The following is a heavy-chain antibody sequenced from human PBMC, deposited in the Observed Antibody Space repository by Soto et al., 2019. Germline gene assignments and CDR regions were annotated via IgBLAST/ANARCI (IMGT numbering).Heavy chain of an antibody. CDR1: GFTFSDYY. CDR2: LSSSGSTI. CDR3: ARTALPSNPRYYGMDV. Sequence: QVQLVESGGGLVKPGGSLRLSCAASGFTFSDYYMSWIRQAPGQGLEWVSYLSSSGSTIYSADSVKGRFTISRDNAKNSLYLQMNSLRAEDTAVYYCARTALPSNPRYYGMDVWGQGTTVTVSS. J-gene: IGHJ6*02. D-gene: IGHD4-4*01. V-gene: IGHV3-11*01.